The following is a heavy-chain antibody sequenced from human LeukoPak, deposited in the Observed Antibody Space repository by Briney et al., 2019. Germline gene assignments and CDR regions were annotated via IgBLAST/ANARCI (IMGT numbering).Heavy chain of an antibody. CDR1: GYTFTSYY. CDR3: ARDGGIAVAHDVIFDY. D-gene: IGHD6-19*01. Sequence: ASVKVSCKASGYTFTSYYMHWVRQAPGQGLEWMGIINPSGGSTSYAQKFQGRVTMTTDTSTSTAYMELRSLRSDDTAVYYCARDGGIAVAHDVIFDYWGQGTLVTVSS. V-gene: IGHV1-46*01. J-gene: IGHJ4*02. CDR2: INPSGGST.